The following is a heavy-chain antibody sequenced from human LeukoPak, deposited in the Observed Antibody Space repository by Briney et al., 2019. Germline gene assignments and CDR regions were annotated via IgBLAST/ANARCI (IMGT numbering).Heavy chain of an antibody. Sequence: ASVKVSCKASGYTFTSYDINWVRQATGQGLEWMGWMNPNSGNTGYAQKFQGRVTITRNTSISTAYMELSSLRSEDTAVYYCARGNYDFWSGHPPDAFDIWGQGTMVTVSS. CDR3: ARGNYDFWSGHPPDAFDI. J-gene: IGHJ3*02. V-gene: IGHV1-8*03. D-gene: IGHD3-3*01. CDR2: MNPNSGNT. CDR1: GYTFTSYD.